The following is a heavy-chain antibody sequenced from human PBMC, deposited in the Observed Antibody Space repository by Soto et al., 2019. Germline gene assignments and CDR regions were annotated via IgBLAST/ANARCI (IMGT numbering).Heavy chain of an antibody. Sequence: PLVTLSVTCTVSGGSISSYYWSWIRQPPGKGLEWIGYIYYSGSTNYNPSLKSRVTISVDTSKNQFSLKLSSVTAADTAVYYCARGVTKFAPWGQGTLVTVSS. V-gene: IGHV4-59*01. CDR3: ARGVTKFAP. J-gene: IGHJ5*02. CDR1: GGSISSYY. D-gene: IGHD4-4*01. CDR2: IYYSGST.